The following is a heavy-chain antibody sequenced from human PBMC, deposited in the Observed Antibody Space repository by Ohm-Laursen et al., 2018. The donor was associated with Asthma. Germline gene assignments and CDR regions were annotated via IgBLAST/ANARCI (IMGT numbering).Heavy chain of an antibody. D-gene: IGHD5-18*01. J-gene: IGHJ3*02. CDR3: AREVDTPTDTDAFDI. V-gene: IGHV4-30-4*01. CDR1: GGSISSGDYY. CDR2: IYYIGST. Sequence: TLSLTCTVSGGSISSGDYYWSWIRQPPGKGLEWIGYIYYIGSTFYNPSLESRATISRDTSRNQFSLKLTSVTAADTAVYYCAREVDTPTDTDAFDIWGQGTMVTVSS.